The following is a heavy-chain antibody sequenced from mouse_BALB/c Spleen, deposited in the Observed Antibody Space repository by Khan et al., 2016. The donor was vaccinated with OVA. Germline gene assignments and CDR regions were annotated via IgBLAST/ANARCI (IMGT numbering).Heavy chain of an antibody. Sequence: IQLVQSGAEFVKPGASVKLSCTASGFNIKDTYMHWVKQRPEQGLEWIGRIDPANGYTKYDPKFQGKATITADTSSNTAYLHLNSLTSEDTAVYYCARITYCDGSYWGQGTLVTVSA. CDR2: IDPANGYT. CDR3: ARITYCDGSY. V-gene: IGHV14-3*02. CDR1: GFNIKDTY. J-gene: IGHJ3*01. D-gene: IGHD2-13*01.